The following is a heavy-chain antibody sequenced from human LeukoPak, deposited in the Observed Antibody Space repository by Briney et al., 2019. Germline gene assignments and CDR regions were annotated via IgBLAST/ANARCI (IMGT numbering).Heavy chain of an antibody. CDR2: IYYSGST. J-gene: IGHJ6*03. CDR1: GGSISSHY. D-gene: IGHD1-1*01. V-gene: IGHV4-59*11. CDR3: ARVQLEHYYYYCMDV. Sequence: SETLSLTCTVSGGSISSHYWSWIRQPPGKGLEWIGYIYYSGSTNYNPSLKSRVTISVDTSKNQFSLKLSSVTAADTAVYYCARVQLEHYYYYCMDVWGKGTTVTVSS.